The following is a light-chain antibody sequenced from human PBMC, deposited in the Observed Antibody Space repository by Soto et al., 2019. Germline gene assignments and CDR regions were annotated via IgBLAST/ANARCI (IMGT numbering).Light chain of an antibody. CDR3: QQYYQWPSYT. V-gene: IGKV1-9*01. J-gene: IGKJ2*01. CDR1: QGISNY. CDR2: AAS. Sequence: DIQLTQSPSFLSASVGDRVTITCRASQGISNYLAWYQQKPGKAPKLLIYAASTLQSGVPSSFSGSGSGTEFTLTISSLQPEDFAVYYCQQYYQWPSYTFGQGTKVDIK.